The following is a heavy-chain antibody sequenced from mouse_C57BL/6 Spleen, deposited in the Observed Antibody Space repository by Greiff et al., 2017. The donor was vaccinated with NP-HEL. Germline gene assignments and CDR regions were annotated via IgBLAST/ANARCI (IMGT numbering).Heavy chain of an antibody. V-gene: IGHV5-9*01. CDR2: ISGGGGNT. CDR1: GFTFSSYT. J-gene: IGHJ3*01. D-gene: IGHD2-13*01. CDR3: ARHGDAWFAY. Sequence: EVKLVESGGGLVKPRGSLKLSCAASGFTFSSYTMSWVRQTPEKRLEWVATISGGGGNTYYPDSGKGRFTISRDNAKNTLYLQMSSLRSEDTALYYCARHGDAWFAYWGQGTLVTVSA.